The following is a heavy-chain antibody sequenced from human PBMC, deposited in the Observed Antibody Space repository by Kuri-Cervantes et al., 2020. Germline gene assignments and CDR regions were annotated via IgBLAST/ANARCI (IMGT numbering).Heavy chain of an antibody. CDR3: AKDILNGDSSGWYNSFSVGVDY. J-gene: IGHJ4*02. CDR1: GFTFSSYD. D-gene: IGHD6-19*01. V-gene: IGHV3-13*01. CDR2: IGTAGDT. Sequence: GESLKSSCAASGFTFSSYDMHWVRQATGKGLEWVSAIGTAGDTYYPGSVKGRFTISRENAKNSLYLQMNSLRAEDTALYYCAKDILNGDSSGWYNSFSVGVDYWGQGTLVTVSS.